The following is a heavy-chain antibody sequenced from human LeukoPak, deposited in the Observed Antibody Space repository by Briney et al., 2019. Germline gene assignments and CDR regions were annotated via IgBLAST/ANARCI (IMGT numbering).Heavy chain of an antibody. CDR1: GFTFSRYS. CDR3: ARDRSSSWYQDAFDI. CDR2: ISSSSSYI. D-gene: IGHD6-13*01. J-gene: IGHJ3*02. V-gene: IGHV3-21*01. Sequence: GGSLRLSCAASGFTFSRYSMNWVRQAPGKGLEWVSSISSSSSYIYYADSLKGRFTISRDNAKNSLYLLLNSLRADDTAVYYCARDRSSSWYQDAFDIWGQGTMVTVSS.